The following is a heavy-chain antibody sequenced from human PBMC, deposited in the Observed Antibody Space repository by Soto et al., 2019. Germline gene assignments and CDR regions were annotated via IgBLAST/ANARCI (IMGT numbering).Heavy chain of an antibody. Sequence: ASVKVSCKASGYTFASYGSSWVRQAPGQGLEWMGWINPNSGGTNYAQKFQGWVTMTRDTSISTAYMELSRLRSDDTAVYYCARDVKCSDGNCYRPYYYLMDVWGQGTTVTVSS. J-gene: IGHJ6*02. CDR1: GYTFASYG. D-gene: IGHD2-15*01. V-gene: IGHV1-2*04. CDR2: INPNSGGT. CDR3: ARDVKCSDGNCYRPYYYLMDV.